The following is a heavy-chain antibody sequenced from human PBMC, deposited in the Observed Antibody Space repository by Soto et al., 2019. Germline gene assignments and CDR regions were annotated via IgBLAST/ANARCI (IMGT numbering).Heavy chain of an antibody. D-gene: IGHD3-22*01. Sequence: QVQLVQSGAEVKKPGSSVKVSCKASGGTFSSYTISWVRQAPGQGLEWMGRIIPILGIANYAQKFQGRVTITADKSTSTAYMELSSLRSEDTAVYYCARIFSGFEGAFDIWGQGTMVTVSS. CDR3: ARIFSGFEGAFDI. CDR2: IIPILGIA. CDR1: GGTFSSYT. J-gene: IGHJ3*02. V-gene: IGHV1-69*02.